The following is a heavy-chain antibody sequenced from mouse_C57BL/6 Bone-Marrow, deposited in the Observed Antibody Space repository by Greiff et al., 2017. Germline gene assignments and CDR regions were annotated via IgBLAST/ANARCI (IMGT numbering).Heavy chain of an antibody. V-gene: IGHV1-63*01. CDR3: ARTSYYGSSSFAY. Sequence: QVQLQQSGAELVRPGTSVKMSCKASGYTFTNYWIGWAKQRPGHGLEWIGDIYPGGGYTNYNEKFKGKATLTADKSSSTAYMQFSSLTSEDSAIYYCARTSYYGSSSFAYWGQGTLVTVSA. CDR1: GYTFTNYW. D-gene: IGHD1-1*01. CDR2: IYPGGGYT. J-gene: IGHJ3*01.